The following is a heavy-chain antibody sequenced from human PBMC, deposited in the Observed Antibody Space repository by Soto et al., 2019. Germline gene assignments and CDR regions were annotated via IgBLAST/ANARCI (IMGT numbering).Heavy chain of an antibody. CDR2: INTDGSTI. J-gene: IGHJ4*02. CDR3: ATFPGGVPAGY. CDR1: GFTFSSYW. D-gene: IGHD2-8*02. Sequence: EVHLVESGGGLVQPGGSLRLSCAASGFTFSSYWMNWVRQVPGKGLVWVSRINTDGSTINYADSVKGRFTISRDNAKSTLYLQMNSLRAEDTAVYYCATFPGGVPAGYWGQGTLVTVSS. V-gene: IGHV3-74*01.